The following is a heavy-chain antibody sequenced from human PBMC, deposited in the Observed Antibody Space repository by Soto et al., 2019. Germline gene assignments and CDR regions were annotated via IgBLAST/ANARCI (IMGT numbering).Heavy chain of an antibody. CDR3: AREGSAPYYYYGMDV. CDR1: GYTFTTYG. V-gene: IGHV1-18*01. Sequence: QVQLEQSGAEVKKPGDSMKVSCKASGYTFTTYGISWVRQAPGQGLEWMGWINGYNGNTDYPQKLQGRVTMTTDISTSTAYMALRSLRSDDTAVYYCAREGSAPYYYYGMDVWGQGTTVTVSS. D-gene: IGHD6-19*01. CDR2: INGYNGNT. J-gene: IGHJ6*02.